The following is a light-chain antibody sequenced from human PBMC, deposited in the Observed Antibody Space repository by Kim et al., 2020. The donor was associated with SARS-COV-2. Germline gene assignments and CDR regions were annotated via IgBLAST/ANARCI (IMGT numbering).Light chain of an antibody. J-gene: IGKJ4*01. V-gene: IGKV3-20*01. Sequence: PGERATRSCRASQSVRSNYLAWYQQKPGQAPRLLISGASSRATGIPDRFSGSGSGTDFTLTITRLDPEDFAVYYCQQYGSSPLTFGGGTKVDIK. CDR3: QQYGSSPLT. CDR1: QSVRSNY. CDR2: GAS.